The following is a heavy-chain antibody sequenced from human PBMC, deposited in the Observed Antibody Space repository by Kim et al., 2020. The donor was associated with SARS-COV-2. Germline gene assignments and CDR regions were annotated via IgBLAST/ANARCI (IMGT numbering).Heavy chain of an antibody. D-gene: IGHD3-10*01. J-gene: IGHJ5*02. CDR3: ARDGGGNWFDP. CDR2: P. Sequence: PTYAKGFTGRFVFSLDTSVSTAYLQISSLKAEDTAVYYCARDGGGNWFDPWGQGTLVTVSS. V-gene: IGHV7-4-1*02.